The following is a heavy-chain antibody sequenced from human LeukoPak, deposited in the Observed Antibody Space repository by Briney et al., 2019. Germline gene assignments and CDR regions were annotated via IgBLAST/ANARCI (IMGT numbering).Heavy chain of an antibody. CDR3: AKDLTVGATLDY. CDR2: ISYDGSNK. Sequence: PGGSLRLSCAASGFTFSSYGMHWVRQAPGKGLEWVAVISYDGSNKYYADSVKGRFTISRDNSKNTLYLQMNSLRAEDTAVYYCAKDLTVGATLDYWGQGTLVTVSS. J-gene: IGHJ4*02. V-gene: IGHV3-30*18. CDR1: GFTFSSYG. D-gene: IGHD1-26*01.